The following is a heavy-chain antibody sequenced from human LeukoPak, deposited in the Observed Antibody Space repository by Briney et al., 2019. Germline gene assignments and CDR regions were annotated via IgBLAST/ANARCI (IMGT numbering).Heavy chain of an antibody. Sequence: GGSLRLSCVASGFSFSTHNMNWVRQAPGQGLEWVSSIGRDSSYVYYADSLKGRFTISRDNAKNTLYLQMNSLRAEDTAVYYCARVLSADSPGFQHWGQGTLVTVSS. CDR3: ARVLSADSPGFQH. D-gene: IGHD3-22*01. J-gene: IGHJ1*01. CDR2: IGRDSSYV. CDR1: GFSFSTHN. V-gene: IGHV3-21*01.